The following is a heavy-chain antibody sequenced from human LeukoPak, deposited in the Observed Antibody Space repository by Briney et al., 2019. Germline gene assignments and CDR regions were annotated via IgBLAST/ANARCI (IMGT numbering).Heavy chain of an antibody. V-gene: IGHV3-23*01. Sequence: GGSLRLSCAASGFPFSVFYMSWVRQAPGKGLEWVSAISGSGGSTYYADSVKGRFTISRDNSKNTLYLQMNSLRAEDTAVYYCENISYYYGSGSYYNPPYYFDYWGQGTLVTVSS. D-gene: IGHD3-10*01. J-gene: IGHJ4*02. CDR1: GFPFSVFY. CDR2: ISGSGGST. CDR3: ENISYYYGSGSYYNPPYYFDY.